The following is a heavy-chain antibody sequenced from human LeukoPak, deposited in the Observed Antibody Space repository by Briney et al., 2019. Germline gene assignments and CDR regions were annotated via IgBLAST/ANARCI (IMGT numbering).Heavy chain of an antibody. D-gene: IGHD1/OR15-1a*01. Sequence: GGFLRLSCAASEFTFSRYWMHWVRQAPGKGLVWVSHINNDGHSTGYADSVKGRFTISRDNAKNTLYLQMNSLRAEDTAVYYCACQTTYDYYYMDVWGKGTTVTVSS. CDR3: ACQTTYDYYYMDV. J-gene: IGHJ6*03. CDR1: EFTFSRYW. V-gene: IGHV3-74*01. CDR2: INNDGHST.